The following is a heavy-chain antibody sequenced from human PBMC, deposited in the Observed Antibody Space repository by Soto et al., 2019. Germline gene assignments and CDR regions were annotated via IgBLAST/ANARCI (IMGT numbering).Heavy chain of an antibody. CDR1: GGSISSGGYY. CDR2: IYYSGST. Sequence: QVQLQESGPGLVKPSQTLSLTCTVSGGSISSGGYYWSWIRQHPGKGLEWIGYIYYSGSTYYNQSLKSRVTSSVDTSKNQFSLKLSSVTAADTAVYYCARDRRGGGYENDYYYYGMDVWGQGTTVTVSS. J-gene: IGHJ6*02. CDR3: ARDRRGGGYENDYYYYGMDV. D-gene: IGHD1-26*01. V-gene: IGHV4-31*03.